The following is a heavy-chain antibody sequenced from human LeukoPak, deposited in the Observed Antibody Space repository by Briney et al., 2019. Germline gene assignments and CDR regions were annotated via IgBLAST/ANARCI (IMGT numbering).Heavy chain of an antibody. Sequence: VASVKVSCQASGYTFTGYYMHWVRQAPGQGLEWMGWINPNSGGTNYAQKFQGRVTMTRDTSISTAYMELSRLRSDDTAVYYCARVDVVVVAAGGFFDYWGQGTLVTVSS. CDR2: INPNSGGT. V-gene: IGHV1-2*02. J-gene: IGHJ4*02. CDR3: ARVDVVVVAAGGFFDY. D-gene: IGHD2-15*01. CDR1: GYTFTGYY.